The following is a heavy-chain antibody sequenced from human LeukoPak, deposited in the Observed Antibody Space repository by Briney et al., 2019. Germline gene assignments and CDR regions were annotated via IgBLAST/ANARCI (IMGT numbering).Heavy chain of an antibody. J-gene: IGHJ4*02. CDR2: ISYDGSNK. CDR1: GFTFSSYG. D-gene: IGHD1-26*01. V-gene: IGHV3-30*18. CDR3: AKDQSGSYYAGFDY. Sequence: GRSLRLSCAASGFTFSSYGMHWVRQAPGKGLEWVAVISYDGSNKYYADSVKGRFTISRDNSKNTLYLQMNSLRADDTAVYYCAKDQSGSYYAGFDYWGQGTLVTVSS.